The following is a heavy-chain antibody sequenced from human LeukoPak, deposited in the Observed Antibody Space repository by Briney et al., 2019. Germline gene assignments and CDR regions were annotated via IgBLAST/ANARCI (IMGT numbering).Heavy chain of an antibody. CDR2: MNPNSGNT. Sequence: GASVKVSCKASGYTLTSYDINWVRQATGQGLEWMGWMNPNSGNTGYAQKFQGRVTITRNTSISTAYMELSSLKSEDTAVYYCARGDIVVVPAATFDPWGQGTLVTVSS. V-gene: IGHV1-8*03. D-gene: IGHD2-2*01. J-gene: IGHJ5*02. CDR1: GYTLTSYD. CDR3: ARGDIVVVPAATFDP.